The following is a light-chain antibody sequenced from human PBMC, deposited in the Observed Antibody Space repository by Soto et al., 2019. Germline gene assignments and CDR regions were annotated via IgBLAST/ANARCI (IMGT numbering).Light chain of an antibody. CDR3: QQRSNWPSIT. V-gene: IGKV3-11*01. Sequence: QSPATLSLSPGERATLSCRASQSVSSYLDWYQQKPGQAPRLLIYDASNRATGIPARFSGSGSGTDFTLTFSSLEPEDFAVYYCQQRSNWPSITFGQGTRLEIK. CDR2: DAS. J-gene: IGKJ5*01. CDR1: QSVSSY.